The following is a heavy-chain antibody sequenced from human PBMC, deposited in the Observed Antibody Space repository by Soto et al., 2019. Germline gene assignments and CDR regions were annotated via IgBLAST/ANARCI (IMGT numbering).Heavy chain of an antibody. D-gene: IGHD6-19*01. J-gene: IGHJ5*02. CDR3: ARVGGGAGAGGGYYNGFDP. CDR1: GYTFTSYA. CDR2: INAGNGNT. Sequence: ASVKVSCKASGYTFTSYAMHWVRQAPGQRLEWMGWINAGNGNTKYSQKFQGRVTITRDTSASTAYMELSSLRSEDTAVYYCARVGGGAGAGGGYYNGFDPGGQGPLVTVSS. V-gene: IGHV1-3*01.